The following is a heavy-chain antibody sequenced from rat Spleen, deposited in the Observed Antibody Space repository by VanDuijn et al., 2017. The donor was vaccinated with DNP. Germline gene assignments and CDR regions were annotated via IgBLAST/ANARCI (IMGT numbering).Heavy chain of an antibody. CDR3: AWPST. CDR2: IKAKSNDYAT. J-gene: IGHJ2*01. V-gene: IGHV6-8*01. D-gene: IGHD1-10*01. CDR1: GFTFSNAW. Sequence: EVQLVETGGSLVRPGKSLKLTCATSGFTFSNAWMHWVRQSPEKQLEWVAQIKAKSNDYATDYAESVKGRFTISRDDSRDIIYLQMDSLKEEDTAVYYCAWPSTWGQGVMVTVSS.